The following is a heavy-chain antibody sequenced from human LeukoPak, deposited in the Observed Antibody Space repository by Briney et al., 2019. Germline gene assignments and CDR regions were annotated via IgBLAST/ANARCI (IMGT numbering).Heavy chain of an antibody. J-gene: IGHJ4*02. Sequence: GGSLRLSCSASGFTFSRYLMHWVRQAPGKGLEYVSAISTNGGSTYYADSVKDRFTISRDNSKNTLYLQMSSLRTEDTAVYYCVKDANYYDSSGYYDYWGQGTLVTVSS. V-gene: IGHV3-64D*06. D-gene: IGHD3-22*01. CDR3: VKDANYYDSSGYYDY. CDR1: GFTFSRYL. CDR2: ISTNGGST.